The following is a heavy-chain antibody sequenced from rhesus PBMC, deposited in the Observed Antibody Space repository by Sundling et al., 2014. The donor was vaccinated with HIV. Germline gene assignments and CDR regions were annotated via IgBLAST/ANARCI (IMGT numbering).Heavy chain of an antibody. CDR3: ATPVDTVGSLSPDY. V-gene: IGHV3-103*01. Sequence: EVQLVESGGGLVQPGGSLRLSCAASGFTFSTYDMHWVRQAPGKGLEWISAISSAGGSTYYADSVKGRFTISRDNSKNTLSLQMSGLRPEDTAVYYCATPVDTVGSLSPDYWAQGVLVTVSS. D-gene: IGHD5-30*01. CDR2: ISSAGGST. CDR1: GFTFSTYD. J-gene: IGHJ4*01.